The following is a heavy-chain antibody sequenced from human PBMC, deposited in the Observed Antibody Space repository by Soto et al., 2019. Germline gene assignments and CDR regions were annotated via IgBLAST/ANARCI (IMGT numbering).Heavy chain of an antibody. J-gene: IGHJ4*02. CDR2: IYYSGST. Sequence: QVQLQESGPGLVKPSQTLSLTCTVSGGSISSGDNYGSGIRRHPGKGLEWIGYIYYSGSTYYNPSLKSRVTISVDTSKNQFSLKLTSVTAADTAVYYCATYGSGSYKPTTFDYWGQGTLVTVSS. CDR1: GGSISSGDNY. D-gene: IGHD3-10*01. V-gene: IGHV4-31*03. CDR3: ATYGSGSYKPTTFDY.